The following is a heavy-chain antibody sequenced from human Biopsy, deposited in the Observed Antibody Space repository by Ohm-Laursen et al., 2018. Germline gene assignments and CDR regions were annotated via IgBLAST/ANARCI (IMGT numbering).Heavy chain of an antibody. CDR1: GGSFSSYA. V-gene: IGHV1-8*02. D-gene: IGHD1-26*01. CDR3: ARWETTLGRSLDS. J-gene: IGHJ4*02. CDR2: MSPNTGNT. Sequence: ASSVKVSCKPSGGSFSSYAVTWVRQAPGQGLEWMGWMSPNTGNTVYAQRFQDRVTMTSDTSTGTAYMELTSLTSDDTAVYFCARWETTLGRSLDSWGQGTLVAVSS.